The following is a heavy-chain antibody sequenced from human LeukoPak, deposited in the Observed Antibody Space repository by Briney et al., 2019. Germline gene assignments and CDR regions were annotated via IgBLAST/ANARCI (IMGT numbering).Heavy chain of an antibody. Sequence: GGSLRLSCEPSGFSFSTYSMNWVRQAPGKGLEWISYISISSTTIYYADSVKGRFTISRDNSKNSLYLQMNNLRDADTAVYYCARDQGMVNDAFDVWCQGTLVTVSS. J-gene: IGHJ3*01. CDR3: ARDQGMVNDAFDV. V-gene: IGHV3-48*02. CDR1: GFSFSTYS. CDR2: ISISSTTI. D-gene: IGHD4/OR15-4a*01.